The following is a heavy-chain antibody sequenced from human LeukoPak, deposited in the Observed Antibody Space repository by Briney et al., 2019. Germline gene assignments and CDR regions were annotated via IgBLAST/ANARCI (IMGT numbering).Heavy chain of an antibody. J-gene: IGHJ5*02. CDR1: GYMFDKYD. Sequence: ASVKVSCKASGYMFDKYDINWVRQAPGQGLEWMGWINPNSGGTNYAQKFQGRVTMTRDTSISTAYMELSRLRSDDTAVYYCARVINWFDPWGQGTLVTVSS. V-gene: IGHV1-2*02. CDR2: INPNSGGT. CDR3: ARVINWFDP.